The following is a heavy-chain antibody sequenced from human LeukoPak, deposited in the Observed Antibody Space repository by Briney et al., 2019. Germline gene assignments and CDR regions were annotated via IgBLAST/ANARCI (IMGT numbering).Heavy chain of an antibody. CDR2: IHYSGST. Sequence: PSETLSLTCTVSGGSISSSSYYWGWIRQPPGKGLEWIGSIHYSGSTNYNPSLKSRVTISVDTSKNQFSLKLSSVTAADTAVYYCARGYCSGGSCYSYYYYNYMDVWGKGTTVTVSS. CDR3: ARGYCSGGSCYSYYYYNYMDV. J-gene: IGHJ6*03. CDR1: GGSISSSSYY. D-gene: IGHD2-15*01. V-gene: IGHV4-39*07.